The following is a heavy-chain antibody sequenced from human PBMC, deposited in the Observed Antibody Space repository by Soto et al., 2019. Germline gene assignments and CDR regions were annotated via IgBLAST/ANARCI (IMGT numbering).Heavy chain of an antibody. V-gene: IGHV3-66*04. D-gene: IGHD5-18*01. CDR1: GFTVSSNY. J-gene: IGHJ4*02. CDR2: IYSGGSA. Sequence: EVQLVESGGGLVQPGGSLRLSCAASGFTVSSNYMSWVRQAPGKGLEWVSVIYSGGSAYYADSVKGRFTISRDNSKNTLYLQMNSPRADDTAVYYCAIHGYRYGGGYFDYWGQGTLVTVSS. CDR3: AIHGYRYGGGYFDY.